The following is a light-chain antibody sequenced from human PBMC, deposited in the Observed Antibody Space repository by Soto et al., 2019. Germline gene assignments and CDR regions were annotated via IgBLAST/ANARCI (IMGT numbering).Light chain of an antibody. CDR1: QSISLF. Sequence: DIQMTQSPSSLSASVGDTVTITCRASQSISLFLNWYQQKPGKAPKLLIYAASSLQSGVPSSFTGYGSGTDFNLTISSLQPEDLAPYDGQQTDSIPETFGQGTKVEIK. V-gene: IGKV1-39*01. CDR3: QQTDSIPET. CDR2: AAS. J-gene: IGKJ1*01.